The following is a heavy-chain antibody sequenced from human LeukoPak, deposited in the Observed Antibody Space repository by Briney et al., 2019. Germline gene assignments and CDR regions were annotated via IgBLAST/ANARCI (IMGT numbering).Heavy chain of an antibody. CDR2: INHSGST. D-gene: IGHD2-15*01. J-gene: IGHJ4*02. V-gene: IGHV4-34*01. CDR3: ARDQPRYCSGGSCYSKQDY. Sequence: SETLSLTCAVCGGSFSGYYWSRIRQPPGKGLEWIGEINHSGSTNYNPSLKSRVTISVDTSKNQFSLKLSSVTAADTAVYYCARDQPRYCSGGSCYSKQDYWGQGTLVTVSS. CDR1: GGSFSGYY.